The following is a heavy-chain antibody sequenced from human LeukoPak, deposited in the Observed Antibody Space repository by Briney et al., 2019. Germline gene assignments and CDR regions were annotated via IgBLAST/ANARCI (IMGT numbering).Heavy chain of an antibody. Sequence: GGSLRLSCTVSGFTVSSNSMSWVRQAPGKGLEWISYITNNGGAMFYADSLKGRLTIFRDNAKKSLYLQMNSLRPDDTALYYCARALADTRGYYLGFDYWGQGTLVTVSS. CDR1: GFTVSSNS. J-gene: IGHJ4*02. CDR2: ITNNGGAM. V-gene: IGHV3-11*04. D-gene: IGHD3-22*01. CDR3: ARALADTRGYYLGFDY.